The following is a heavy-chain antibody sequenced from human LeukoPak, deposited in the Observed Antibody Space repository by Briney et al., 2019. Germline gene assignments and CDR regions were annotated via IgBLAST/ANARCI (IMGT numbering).Heavy chain of an antibody. CDR3: ARLATNYYYYYYMDV. V-gene: IGHV4-59*11. Sequence: PSETLSLTCTVSGGSISSHYWSWIRQPPGKGLEWIGYIYYSGSTNYNPSLKSRVTISVDTSKNQFSLKLSSVTAADTAVYYCARLATNYYYYYYMDVWGKGTTVTVSS. J-gene: IGHJ6*03. CDR1: GGSISSHY. D-gene: IGHD5-12*01. CDR2: IYYSGST.